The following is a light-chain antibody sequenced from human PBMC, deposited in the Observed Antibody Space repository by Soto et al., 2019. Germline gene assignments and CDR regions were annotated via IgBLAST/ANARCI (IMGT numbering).Light chain of an antibody. CDR2: GNS. J-gene: IGLJ1*01. CDR1: SSNIGAGYD. Sequence: QSVLTQPPSVSGAPGQRVTISCTGSSSNIGAGYDVHWYQQLPGTAPKLLIYGNSNRPSGVPDRFSGSKSGTSASLAITGLADEDEDDYYWPSYGSSRSADVFGTGTKLTVL. CDR3: PSYGSSRSADV. V-gene: IGLV1-40*01.